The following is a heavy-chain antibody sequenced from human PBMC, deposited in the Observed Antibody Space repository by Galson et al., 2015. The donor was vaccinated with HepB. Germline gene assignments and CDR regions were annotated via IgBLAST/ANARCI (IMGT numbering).Heavy chain of an antibody. J-gene: IGHJ4*02. CDR3: ATVTQHAQIY. CDR1: GFTFSNTW. D-gene: IGHD3-3*01. V-gene: IGHV3-15*01. CDR2: IKSKAAGGTT. Sequence: SLRLSCAASGFTFSNTWLTWVRQAPGKGLEWVGRIKSKAAGGTTDYNTPVKDRFIMSRDDSKDTLYLQMNGVKTVDIAVYYCATVTQHAQIYWGQGTLVPVSS.